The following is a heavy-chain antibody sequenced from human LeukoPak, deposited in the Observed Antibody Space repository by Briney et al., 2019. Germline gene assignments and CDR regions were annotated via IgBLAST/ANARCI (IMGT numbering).Heavy chain of an antibody. J-gene: IGHJ6*03. CDR1: GGSISSGDYY. V-gene: IGHV4-30-4*08. CDR2: IYYSGST. Sequence: SETLSLTCTVSGGSISSGDYYWSWIRQPPGKGLEWIGYIYYSGSTYYNPSLKSRVTISVDTSKNQFSLKLSSVTAADTAVYYCARGDYGSGSYYWYYYYMDVWGKGTTVTVSS. CDR3: ARGDYGSGSYYWYYYYMDV. D-gene: IGHD3-10*01.